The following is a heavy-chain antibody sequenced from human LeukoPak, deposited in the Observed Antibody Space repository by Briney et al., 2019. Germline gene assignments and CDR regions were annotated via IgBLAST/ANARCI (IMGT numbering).Heavy chain of an antibody. CDR1: GFTFSSYA. D-gene: IGHD5-12*01. Sequence: GGSLRLSCAVSGFTFSSYAKSWVRQAQGKGQGWESSIRGSGGSTYYADSVKDRFTISRDNSKNTLYLQMNSLRVQHTARFYCAKETGYSGYDYGDYSGQGTLVTVSS. V-gene: IGHV3-23*01. CDR3: AKETGYSGYDYGDY. J-gene: IGHJ4*02. CDR2: IRGSGGST.